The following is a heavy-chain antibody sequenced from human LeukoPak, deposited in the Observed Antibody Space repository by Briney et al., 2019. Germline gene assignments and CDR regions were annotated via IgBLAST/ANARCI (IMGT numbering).Heavy chain of an antibody. J-gene: IGHJ5*02. CDR1: GGSISSSSYY. CDR3: ARLLRVGYCSTTTCNWFDP. V-gene: IGHV4-39*07. CDR2: IYYSGST. D-gene: IGHD2-2*03. Sequence: SETLSLTCTVSGGSISSSSYYWGWLRQPPGKGLEWLGSIYYSGSTYYSPSLKSRVTISVDTSKNQFSLKLSSVTAADTAVYYCARLLRVGYCSTTTCNWFDPWGQGTLVTVSS.